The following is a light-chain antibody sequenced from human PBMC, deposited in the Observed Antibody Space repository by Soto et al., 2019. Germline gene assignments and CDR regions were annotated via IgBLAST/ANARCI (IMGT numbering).Light chain of an antibody. Sequence: EIVLTQSPGTLSLSPGERATLSCRASQSVSSSYLAWYQQKPGQAPRLLIYGASSRATGIPDRFSGSGSGTDFTLTISRLEPEDFAVYYCQQYGSSPPVITFGGGTKVESK. CDR1: QSVSSSY. J-gene: IGKJ4*01. V-gene: IGKV3-20*01. CDR3: QQYGSSPPVIT. CDR2: GAS.